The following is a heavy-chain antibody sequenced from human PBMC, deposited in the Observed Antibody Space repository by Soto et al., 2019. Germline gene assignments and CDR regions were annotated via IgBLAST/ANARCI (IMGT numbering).Heavy chain of an antibody. CDR2: ISGSGGST. J-gene: IGHJ6*02. D-gene: IGHD6-13*01. Sequence: GGSLRLSCAASGFTFSSYAMSWVRQAPGKGLEWVSAISGSGGSTYYADSVKGRFTISRDNSKNTLYLQMNSLRAEDTAMYYCARRSSSWYGEYYYYYYGMDVWGQGTTVTV. CDR3: ARRSSSWYGEYYYYYYGMDV. CDR1: GFTFSSYA. V-gene: IGHV3-23*01.